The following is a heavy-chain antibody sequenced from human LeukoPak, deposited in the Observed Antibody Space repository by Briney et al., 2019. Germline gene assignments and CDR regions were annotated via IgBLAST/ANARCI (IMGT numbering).Heavy chain of an antibody. Sequence: TGGSLRLSCAASGFTFSSYAMSWVRQAPGKGLDWVSAISGSGGSTYYADSVKGRFTISRDNSKNTLYLQMNSMRAEDTAVYYCAKAGYSVLFDYWGQGTLVTVSS. CDR3: AKAGYSVLFDY. CDR1: GFTFSSYA. CDR2: ISGSGGST. V-gene: IGHV3-23*01. D-gene: IGHD5/OR15-5a*01. J-gene: IGHJ4*02.